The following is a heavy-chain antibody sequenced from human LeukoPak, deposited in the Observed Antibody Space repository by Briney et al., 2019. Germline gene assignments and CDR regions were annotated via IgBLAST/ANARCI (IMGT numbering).Heavy chain of an antibody. CDR1: GYTFTGYY. V-gene: IGHV1-2*02. CDR3: AKEDSGSSIDY. D-gene: IGHD1-26*01. J-gene: IGHJ4*02. CDR2: INPNSGGT. Sequence: ASVKVSCKASGYTFTGYYMHWVRQAPGQGLEWMGWINPNSGGTNYAQKFQGRVTMTRDTSINTDYMELSRLRSDDTAVYYCAKEDSGSSIDYWGQGTQVTVSS.